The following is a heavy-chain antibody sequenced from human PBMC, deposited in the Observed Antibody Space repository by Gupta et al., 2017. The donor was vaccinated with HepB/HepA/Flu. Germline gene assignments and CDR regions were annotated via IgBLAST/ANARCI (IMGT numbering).Heavy chain of an antibody. Sequence: EVQLVESGGDFIQPGGSLRLSCAASGFTVSSKHLPLLRQAQVKGLEWVLFFNAFAEPSYADSVKCRFTMYREHAKNLVDRHMYSLRTEDTDVLVGTGYDAEGAYEPVYWGPGALVTGSS. V-gene: IGHV3-53*01. CDR2: FNAFAEP. CDR3: TGYDAEGAYEPVY. J-gene: IGHJ4*02. CDR1: GFTVSSKH. D-gene: IGHD3-10*01.